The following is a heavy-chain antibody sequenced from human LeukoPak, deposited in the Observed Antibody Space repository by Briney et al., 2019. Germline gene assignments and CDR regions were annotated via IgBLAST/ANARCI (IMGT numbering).Heavy chain of an antibody. CDR3: ARVSDWSWFDP. CDR2: MSSTSSSYK. J-gene: IGHJ5*02. Sequence: PGGSLRLSCAASGFTFSSYWMHWVRQAPGKGLEWVSCMSSTSSSYKYYADSVKGRFTIFRDNAKNSLYLQMNSLRAEDTAVYFCARVSDWSWFDPWGQGTLVTVSS. D-gene: IGHD1-1*01. V-gene: IGHV3-21*05. CDR1: GFTFSSYW.